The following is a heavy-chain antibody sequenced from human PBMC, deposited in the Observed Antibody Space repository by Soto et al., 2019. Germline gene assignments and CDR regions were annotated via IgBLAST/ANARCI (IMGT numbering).Heavy chain of an antibody. Sequence: QVQLVESGGGVVQPGRSLRLSCAASGFTFSTYAMHWVRQAPGKGLEWVAVISYDGNNKNYADSVKGRFTISRDNSKNTLFLQMNSLRAEDTAVYYCASLMTTVIPGGWGQGTLVTVSS. CDR3: ASLMTTVIPGG. CDR1: GFTFSTYA. V-gene: IGHV3-30-3*01. D-gene: IGHD4-17*01. CDR2: ISYDGNNK. J-gene: IGHJ4*02.